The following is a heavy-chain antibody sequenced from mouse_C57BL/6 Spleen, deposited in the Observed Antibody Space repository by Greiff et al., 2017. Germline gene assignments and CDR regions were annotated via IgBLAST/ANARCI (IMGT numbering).Heavy chain of an antibody. CDR1: GYSFTGYY. V-gene: IGHV1-42*01. J-gene: IGHJ2*01. D-gene: IGHD2-4*01. Sequence: VQLKESGPELVKPGASVKISCKASGYSFTGYYMNWVKQSPEKSLEWIGEINPSTGGTTDNQKFKAKATLTVGKSSSTAYMQLKGLTSEDSAVYYCAREGAYDYDVDFDYWGQGTTLTVSS. CDR2: INPSTGGT. CDR3: AREGAYDYDVDFDY.